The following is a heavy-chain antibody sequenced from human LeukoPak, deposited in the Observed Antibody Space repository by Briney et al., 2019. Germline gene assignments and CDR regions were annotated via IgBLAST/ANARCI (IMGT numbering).Heavy chain of an antibody. CDR1: GYTFTNFY. Sequence: ASVKVSCKASGYTFTNFYMHWVRQAPGQGLEWMGIINFSAGSTTYAQSFQGRVIMTRDTSTSTVYMELSSLRSEDTAVYYCARSTDGYNGNYYSGWGQGTTVTVSS. V-gene: IGHV1-46*01. CDR3: ARSTDGYNGNYYSG. D-gene: IGHD5-24*01. CDR2: INFSAGST. J-gene: IGHJ6*02.